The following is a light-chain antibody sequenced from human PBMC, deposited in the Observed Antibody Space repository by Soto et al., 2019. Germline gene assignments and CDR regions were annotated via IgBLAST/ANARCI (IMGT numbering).Light chain of an antibody. CDR3: QKYNTVPAT. CDR2: SAS. J-gene: IGKJ5*01. CDR1: QGIGNS. V-gene: IGKV1-27*01. Sequence: DIEMTQSPPSLSASLGDRVTITCRASQGIGNSLAWYQQKPGTVPKLLIYSASTLQSEVPSRFSGSGSGTDVTHTISSLQPEDVAAYYCQKYNTVPATFGQGTRLEIK.